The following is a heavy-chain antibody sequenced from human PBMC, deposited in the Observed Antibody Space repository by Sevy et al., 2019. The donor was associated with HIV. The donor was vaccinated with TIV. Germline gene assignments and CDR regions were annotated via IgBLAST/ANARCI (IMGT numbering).Heavy chain of an antibody. CDR3: AKVRARPKRAVAGTGLDY. CDR2: ISGSGGST. V-gene: IGHV3-23*01. Sequence: GGSLRLSCAASGFTFSSYAMSWVRQAPGKGLEWVSAISGSGGSTYYADSVKGRFTISRDNSKNTLYLQMNSLRVEDTAVYYCAKVRARPKRAVAGTGLDYWGQGTLVTVSS. CDR1: GFTFSSYA. D-gene: IGHD6-19*01. J-gene: IGHJ4*02.